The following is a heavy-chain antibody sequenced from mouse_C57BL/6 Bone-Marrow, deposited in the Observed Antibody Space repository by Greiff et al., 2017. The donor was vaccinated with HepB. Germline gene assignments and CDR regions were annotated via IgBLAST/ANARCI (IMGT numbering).Heavy chain of an antibody. J-gene: IGHJ4*01. Sequence: QVHVKQSGAELARPGASVKLSCKASGYTFTSYGISWVKQRTGQGLEWIGEIYPRSGNTYYNEKFKGKATLTADKSSSTAYMELRSLTSEDSAVYFCARAVITTVVADYWGQGTSDTVSS. V-gene: IGHV1-81*01. CDR1: GYTFTSYG. CDR2: IYPRSGNT. D-gene: IGHD1-1*01. CDR3: ARAVITTVVADY.